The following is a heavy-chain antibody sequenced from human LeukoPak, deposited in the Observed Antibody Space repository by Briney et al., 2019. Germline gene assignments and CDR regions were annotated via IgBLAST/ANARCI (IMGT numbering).Heavy chain of an antibody. CDR3: AKDMGTGIAAAARFDP. Sequence: GGSLRLSCAASGFTFDDYAMHWVRQAPGKGLEWVSLISWDGGSTYYADSVKGRFTISRDNSKNSPYLQMNSLRAEDTALYYCAKDMGTGIAAAARFDPWGQGTLSPSPQ. D-gene: IGHD6-13*01. CDR2: ISWDGGST. CDR1: GFTFDDYA. V-gene: IGHV3-43D*04. J-gene: IGHJ5*02.